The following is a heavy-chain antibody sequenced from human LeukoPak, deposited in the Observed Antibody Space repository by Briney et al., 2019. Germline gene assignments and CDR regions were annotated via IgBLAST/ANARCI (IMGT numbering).Heavy chain of an antibody. D-gene: IGHD3-22*01. J-gene: IGHJ4*02. Sequence: GGSLRLSCAASGFTFSSYEMNWVRLAPGTGLEWVSYISSSGSTIYYAGSVKGRFTISRDNAKNSLYLQMNSLRAEDTAVYYCARDTPDYYDSSGSFDYWGQGTLVTVSS. CDR2: ISSSGSTI. V-gene: IGHV3-48*03. CDR3: ARDTPDYYDSSGSFDY. CDR1: GFTFSSYE.